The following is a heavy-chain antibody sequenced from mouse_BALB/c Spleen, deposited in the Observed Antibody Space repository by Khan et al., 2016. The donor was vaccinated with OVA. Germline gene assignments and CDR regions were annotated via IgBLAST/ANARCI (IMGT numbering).Heavy chain of an antibody. Sequence: EVELVESGGDLVKPGGSLKLSCAASGFTLSNYGMSWVRQTPDKRLEWVATITNGGSYTYYPDSVKGRFTITSDNAKNTLYLQMSSLKSEDTAIYYCARRGYDEAWFAYWGQGTLVTVSA. CDR2: ITNGGSYT. J-gene: IGHJ3*01. CDR1: GFTLSNYG. D-gene: IGHD2-2*01. CDR3: ARRGYDEAWFAY. V-gene: IGHV5-6*01.